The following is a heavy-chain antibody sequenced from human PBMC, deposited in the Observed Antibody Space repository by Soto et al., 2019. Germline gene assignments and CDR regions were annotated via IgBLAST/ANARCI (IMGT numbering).Heavy chain of an antibody. CDR1: GYTFTRWY. D-gene: IGHD6-13*01. V-gene: IGHV1-8*01. J-gene: IGHJ4*01. Sequence: GASVKVSCKASGYTFTRWYVYWVPQAAAHGLEWMGYMNPRSGNTDYEQKFQCRATMTRETSISTAYMELSSLRSGDTAVYYCAASSWTGGGLDFWGQGTPVTVSS. CDR3: AASSWTGGGLDF. CDR2: MNPRSGNT.